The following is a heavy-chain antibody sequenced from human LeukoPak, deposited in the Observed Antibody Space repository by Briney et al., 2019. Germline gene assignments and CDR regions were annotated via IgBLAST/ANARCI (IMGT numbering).Heavy chain of an antibody. D-gene: IGHD4-11*01. Sequence: ASVKVSCKASGYTFTGYYMHWVRQAPGQGLEWMGIINPSGGSTSYAQKFQGRVTMTRDTSTSTVYMELSSLRSEDTAVYYCARGGRLSGGRNFFYFDYWGQGTLVTVSS. CDR1: GYTFTGYY. J-gene: IGHJ4*02. V-gene: IGHV1-46*01. CDR2: INPSGGST. CDR3: ARGGRLSGGRNFFYFDY.